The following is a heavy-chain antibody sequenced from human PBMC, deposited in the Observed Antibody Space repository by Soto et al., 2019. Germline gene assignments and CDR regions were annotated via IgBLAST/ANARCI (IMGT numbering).Heavy chain of an antibody. CDR3: AKVGSFYDNHDHWYFDL. Sequence: EVQLLESGGGLVQPGGSLRLSCAASGFTFSTYAMTWVRQAPGKGLEWVSAITRSGGDTIYVDSAKGRFTISRDNSKTTLHLQMNSLRAVDTAVYYCAKVGSFYDNHDHWYFDLWGRGTLVTVSS. J-gene: IGHJ2*01. CDR2: ITRSGGDT. D-gene: IGHD3-22*01. V-gene: IGHV3-23*01. CDR1: GFTFSTYA.